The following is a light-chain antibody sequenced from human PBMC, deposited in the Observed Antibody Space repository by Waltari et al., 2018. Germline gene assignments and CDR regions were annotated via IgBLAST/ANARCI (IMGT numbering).Light chain of an antibody. CDR2: ATS. V-gene: IGKV1-39*01. J-gene: IGKJ1*01. CDR3: QQTYSTWT. CDR1: QSISNN. Sequence: DIQMTQSPSSLSASVGDRVTITCRASQSISNNLNWYQQKPGKAPKLLTYATSVLQSGVPSRFSGRGSVTDFTLTISSLQPEDFATYYCQQTYSTWTFGQGTAVEIK.